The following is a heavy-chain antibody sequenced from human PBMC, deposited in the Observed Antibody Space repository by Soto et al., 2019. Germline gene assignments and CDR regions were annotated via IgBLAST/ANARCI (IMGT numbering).Heavy chain of an antibody. CDR2: IYYSGST. CDR1: GGSISSSSYY. J-gene: IGHJ6*02. V-gene: IGHV4-39*02. Sequence: QLQLQESGPGLVKPSETLSLTCTVSGGSISSSSYYWGWIRQPPGKGLEWIGSIYYSGSTYYNPSLKSRVTISVPTXXTXFXXKLSPVTAAATAVYYCARDIVLVPAASYYYYGMDVWGQGTTVTVSS. CDR3: ARDIVLVPAASYYYYGMDV. D-gene: IGHD2-2*01.